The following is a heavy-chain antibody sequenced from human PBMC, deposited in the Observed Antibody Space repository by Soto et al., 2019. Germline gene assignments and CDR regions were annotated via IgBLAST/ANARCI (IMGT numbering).Heavy chain of an antibody. D-gene: IGHD3-3*01. J-gene: IGHJ6*02. CDR3: AKDLVEVEWLSLYYYYYGMDV. CDR1: GDSVSSNSAA. V-gene: IGHV6-1*01. CDR2: TYYRSKWYN. Sequence: SQTLSLTCAISGDSVSSNSAAWNWIRQSPSRGLEWLGRTYYRSKWYNDYAVSVKSRITINPDTSKNQFSLQLNSVTPEDTAVYYCAKDLVEVEWLSLYYYYYGMDVWGQGTTVTVSS.